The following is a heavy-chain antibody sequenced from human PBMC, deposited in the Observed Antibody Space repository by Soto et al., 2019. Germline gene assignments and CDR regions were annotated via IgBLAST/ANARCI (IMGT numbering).Heavy chain of an antibody. CDR3: ARDSYDSSG. D-gene: IGHD3-22*01. J-gene: IGHJ4*02. Sequence: SETLSLTCSVSVGTINSRGYSWGWIRQPPGKGLEWIGSFYYSGSTYYNPSLKSRVTISVDTSKNQFSLKLSSVTAADTAVYYCARDSYDSSGWGQGTLVTVS. CDR2: FYYSGST. CDR1: VGTINSRGYS. V-gene: IGHV4-30-4*01.